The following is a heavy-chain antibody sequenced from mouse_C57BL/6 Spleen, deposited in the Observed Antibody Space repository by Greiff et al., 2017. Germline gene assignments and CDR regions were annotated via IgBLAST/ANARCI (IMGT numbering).Heavy chain of an antibody. V-gene: IGHV1-53*01. CDR1: GYTFTSYW. CDR2: INPSNGGT. D-gene: IGHD1-1*01. CDR3: ARPVYGSSYGYAMDY. J-gene: IGHJ4*01. Sequence: VQLQQPGTELVKPGASVKLSCKASGYTFTSYWMHWVKQRPGQGLEWIGNINPSNGGTNYNEKFKSKATLTVDKSSSTAYMQLSSLTSEDSAVSYWARPVYGSSYGYAMDYWGQGTSVTVSS.